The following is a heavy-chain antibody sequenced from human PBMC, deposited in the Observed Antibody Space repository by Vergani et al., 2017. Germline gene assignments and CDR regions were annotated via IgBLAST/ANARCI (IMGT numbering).Heavy chain of an antibody. D-gene: IGHD3-22*01. CDR2: ISAYNGNT. J-gene: IGHJ3*02. Sequence: QVQLVQSGAEVKKPGASVKVSCKASGYTFTSYGISWVRQAPGQGLEWMGWISAYNGNTNYAQKLQGRITMNTDTSTSTAYMELRSLRSDDTAVYYCARDLYDSSGYYYDLGYAFDIWGQGTMVTVSS. CDR1: GYTFTSYG. V-gene: IGHV1-18*01. CDR3: ARDLYDSSGYYYDLGYAFDI.